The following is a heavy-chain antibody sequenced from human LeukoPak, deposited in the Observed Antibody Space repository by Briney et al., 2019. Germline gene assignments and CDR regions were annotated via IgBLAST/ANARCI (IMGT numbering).Heavy chain of an antibody. J-gene: IGHJ4*02. CDR3: VRDXWGTYYFDY. V-gene: IGHV3-21*06. CDR1: GFIFSSYT. D-gene: IGHD1-14*01. CDR2: ISISSTYI. Sequence: GGSLRLSCVASGFIFSSYTMNWVRQAPGKGLEWVSSISISSTYINYADSVKGRFTTSRDNAWNSLYLQMDNLRADDTAVYYCVRDXWGTYYFDYWGQGTVVTVSS.